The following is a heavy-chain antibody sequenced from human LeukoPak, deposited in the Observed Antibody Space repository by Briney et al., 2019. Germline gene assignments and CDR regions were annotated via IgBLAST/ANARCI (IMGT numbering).Heavy chain of an antibody. CDR2: MYYSGST. CDR1: GGSISSSNYY. Sequence: PSETLSLTCSVSGGSISSSNYYWGWIRQPPGKGLEWIGSMYYSGSTYYNPSLKSRVTISVDTSKTQFSLKLSSVTAADTAVYYCARLDRYSSGWGDYWGQGTLVTVSS. D-gene: IGHD6-19*01. CDR3: ARLDRYSSGWGDY. V-gene: IGHV4-39*01. J-gene: IGHJ4*02.